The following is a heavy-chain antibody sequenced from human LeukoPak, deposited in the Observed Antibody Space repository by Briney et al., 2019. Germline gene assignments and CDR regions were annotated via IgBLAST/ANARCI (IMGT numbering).Heavy chain of an antibody. D-gene: IGHD4-17*01. CDR2: LSGSGIST. Sequence: GGSLRLSCAASGFTFDIFDMTWVRQAPGKGLEWVSALSGSGISTYYADSVKGRFIISRDNSNNTLYLQMNSLRAEDTALYYCAKLSRGYTDYDPYEYWGQGTLVTVSS. CDR3: AKLSRGYTDYDPYEY. V-gene: IGHV3-23*01. J-gene: IGHJ4*02. CDR1: GFTFDIFD.